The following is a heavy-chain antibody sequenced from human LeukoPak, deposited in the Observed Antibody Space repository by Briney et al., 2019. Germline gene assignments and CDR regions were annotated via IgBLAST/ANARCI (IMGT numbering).Heavy chain of an antibody. CDR2: IIPIFGTA. V-gene: IGHV1-69*13. CDR3: ARDHTAMVKDYYYGMDV. Sequence: SVTVSCKASGGTFSSYAISWVRQAPGQGLEWVGGIIPIFGTANYAQKFQGRVTITADESKSTAYMELSSLRSEDTAVYYCARDHTAMVKDYYYGMDVWGKGTTVTVSS. D-gene: IGHD5-18*01. J-gene: IGHJ6*04. CDR1: GGTFSSYA.